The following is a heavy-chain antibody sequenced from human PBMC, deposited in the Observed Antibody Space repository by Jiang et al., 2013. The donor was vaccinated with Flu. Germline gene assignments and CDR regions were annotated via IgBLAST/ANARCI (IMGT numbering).Heavy chain of an antibody. CDR1: GGTFSSYT. J-gene: IGHJ4*02. CDR2: IIPILGIA. Sequence: GAEVKKPGSSVKVSCKASGGTFSSYTISWVRQAPGQGLEWMGRIIPILGIANYAQKFQGRVTITADKSTSTAYMELSSLRSEDTAVYYCASVAYCGGDCYSASDYWGQGTLVTVSS. V-gene: IGHV1-69*02. D-gene: IGHD2-21*02. CDR3: ASVAYCGGDCYSASDY.